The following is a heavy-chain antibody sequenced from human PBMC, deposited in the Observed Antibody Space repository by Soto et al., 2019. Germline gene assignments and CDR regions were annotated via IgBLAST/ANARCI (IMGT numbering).Heavy chain of an antibody. CDR3: ARGREQWLVDAFAI. CDR1: GGSFSGYY. J-gene: IGHJ3*02. CDR2: VNPTGST. Sequence: SETLSLTCAVYGGSFSGYYWSWIRQPPGKGLEWIGEVNPTGSTKYNPSLKSRVTISVDTSKNQFSLNLNSVTAADTALYYCARGREQWLVDAFAIWGQGTLVTVSS. D-gene: IGHD6-19*01. V-gene: IGHV4-34*01.